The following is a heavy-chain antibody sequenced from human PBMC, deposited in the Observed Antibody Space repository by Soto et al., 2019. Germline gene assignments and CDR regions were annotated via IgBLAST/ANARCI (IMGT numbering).Heavy chain of an antibody. Sequence: GGSLRLSCAASGFTFSSYGMHWVRQAPGKGLEWVAVISYDGSNKYYADSVKGRFTISRDNSKNTLYLQMNSLRAEDTAVYYCAKDTGYSSGWGDYYYGMDVWGQGTTVTGSS. CDR3: AKDTGYSSGWGDYYYGMDV. CDR1: GFTFSSYG. CDR2: ISYDGSNK. D-gene: IGHD6-19*01. J-gene: IGHJ6*02. V-gene: IGHV3-30*18.